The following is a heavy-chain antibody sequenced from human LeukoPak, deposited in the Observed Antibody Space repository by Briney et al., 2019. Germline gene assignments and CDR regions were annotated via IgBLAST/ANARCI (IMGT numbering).Heavy chain of an antibody. CDR1: GFTFSSYW. J-gene: IGHJ5*02. V-gene: IGHV3-7*01. D-gene: IGHD6-6*01. CDR3: ARDLAARPHWFVP. CDR2: IKQDGSEK. Sequence: GGSLRLSCAASGFTFSSYWMSWVRQAPGKGLGWVANIKQDGSEKYYVDSVKGRFTISRDNAKNSLYLQMNSLRAEDTAVYYCARDLAARPHWFVPWGQGTLVTVSS.